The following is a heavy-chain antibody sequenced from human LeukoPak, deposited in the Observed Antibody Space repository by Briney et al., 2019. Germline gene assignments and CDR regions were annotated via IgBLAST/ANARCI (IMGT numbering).Heavy chain of an antibody. Sequence: PSETLSLTCTVSGGSISSSSYYWGWIRQPPGKGLERIGSIYYSGSTYYNPSLKSRVTISVDTSKNQFSLKLSSVTAADTAVYYCTRGVVVMITFGGVFGYWGQGTLVTVSS. CDR2: IYYSGST. CDR1: GGSISSSSYY. J-gene: IGHJ4*02. V-gene: IGHV4-39*01. CDR3: TRGVVVMITFGGVFGY. D-gene: IGHD3-16*01.